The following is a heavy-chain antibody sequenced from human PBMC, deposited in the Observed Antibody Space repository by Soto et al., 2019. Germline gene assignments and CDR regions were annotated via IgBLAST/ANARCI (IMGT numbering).Heavy chain of an antibody. CDR1: GFTFCSYA. V-gene: IGHV3-23*01. Sequence: GGPLRLSGAASGFTFCSYALSWCPQAPGRGLEGGSITSGTGGSTYHAAPAKARFTISSNDTKNTLYLQMDRQTAEDTDVYYCEKGSEFCNSHTLDFDFWGQGALVTVSS. CDR3: EKGSEFCNSHTLDFDF. CDR2: TSGTGGST. D-gene: IGHD3-16*01. J-gene: IGHJ4*02.